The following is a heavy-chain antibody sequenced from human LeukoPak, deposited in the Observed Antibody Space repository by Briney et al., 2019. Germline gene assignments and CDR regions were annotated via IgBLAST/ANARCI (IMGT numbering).Heavy chain of an antibody. J-gene: IGHJ4*02. Sequence: ASVKVSCKASGFTFTSSAVQWVRQARGQRLEWIGWIVVGSGNTNYAQKFQERVTITRDMSTSTAYMELSSLRSEDTAVYYCAREYCRGGSCYQCFDYWGQGTLVTVSS. CDR3: AREYCRGGSCYQCFDY. CDR1: GFTFTSSA. V-gene: IGHV1-58*01. D-gene: IGHD2-15*01. CDR2: IVVGSGNT.